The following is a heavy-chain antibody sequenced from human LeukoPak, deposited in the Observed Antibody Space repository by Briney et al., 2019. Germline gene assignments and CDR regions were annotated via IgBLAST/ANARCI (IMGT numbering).Heavy chain of an antibody. CDR3: ARDGSYRAMDV. J-gene: IGHJ6*02. Sequence: GGSLRLSCAPSGFTFSSHAMNWVRQAPGKGLEWVAVISYDGSNKYYAHSVKGRFTTARDNSKNTLYLQMSSLRPEDTALYYCARDGSYRAMDVWGQGTTVTVSS. D-gene: IGHD3-10*01. CDR2: ISYDGSNK. V-gene: IGHV3-30-3*01. CDR1: GFTFSSHA.